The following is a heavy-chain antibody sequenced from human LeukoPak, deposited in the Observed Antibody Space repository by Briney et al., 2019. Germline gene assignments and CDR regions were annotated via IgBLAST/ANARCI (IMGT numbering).Heavy chain of an antibody. J-gene: IGHJ4*02. V-gene: IGHV3-33*03. D-gene: IGHD3-22*01. CDR1: GFSFSSHA. Sequence: GGSLRLSCAASGFSFSSHAMHWVRQAPGKGLEWVAVVWFDGSSTSYGEAVRGRFNISRDDSKNTVFLQMNSLRAEDTAVYYCAKDGDSYDSSGAFDYWGQGTLVTVSS. CDR3: AKDGDSYDSSGAFDY. CDR2: VWFDGSST.